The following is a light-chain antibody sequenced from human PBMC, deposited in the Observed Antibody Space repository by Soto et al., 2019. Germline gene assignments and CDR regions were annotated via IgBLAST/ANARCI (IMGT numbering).Light chain of an antibody. V-gene: IGLV2-11*01. J-gene: IGLJ3*02. CDR3: CSYAGSFTLV. Sequence: QAALTQPRSVSGSPGQTVTISCTGTTRDVGGYNYASWYQQHPGKAPKLLIYDVIKRPSGVPDRFSGSKSGNTASLTISGPQAEDEADYYCCSYAGSFTLVFGGGTKLTVL. CDR1: TRDVGGYNY. CDR2: DVI.